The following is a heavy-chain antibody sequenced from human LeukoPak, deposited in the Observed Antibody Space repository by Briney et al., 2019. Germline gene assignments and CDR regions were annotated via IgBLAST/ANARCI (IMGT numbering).Heavy chain of an antibody. V-gene: IGHV3-23*01. CDR3: AKDLVQWLVQYYFDY. CDR1: GFTFSSYA. J-gene: IGHJ4*02. CDR2: ISGSGGST. Sequence: GGSLRLSCAASGFTFSSYAMSWVRQAPGKGLEWVSAISGSGGSTYYADSVKGRFTISRDNSKNTLYLQMNSLRAEDTAVYHCAKDLVQWLVQYYFDYWGQGTLVTVSS. D-gene: IGHD6-19*01.